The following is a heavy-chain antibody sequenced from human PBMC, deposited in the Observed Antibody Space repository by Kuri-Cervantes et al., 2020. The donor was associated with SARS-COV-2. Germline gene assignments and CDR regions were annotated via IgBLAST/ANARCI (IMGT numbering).Heavy chain of an antibody. Sequence: ASVKVSCKASGYTFTSYAMNWVRQAPGQGLEWVGWINTNTGKPTYAQSFTGRFPFSLDTSVSTAYLQISSLKAEDTAVYYCARDTNFGSGIYWFDPWGQGTLVTVSS. CDR2: INTNTGKP. J-gene: IGHJ5*02. V-gene: IGHV7-4-1*02. D-gene: IGHD3-10*01. CDR1: GYTFTSYA. CDR3: ARDTNFGSGIYWFDP.